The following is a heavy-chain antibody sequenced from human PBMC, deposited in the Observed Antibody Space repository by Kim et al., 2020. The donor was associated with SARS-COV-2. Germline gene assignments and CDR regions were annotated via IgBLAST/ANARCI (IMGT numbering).Heavy chain of an antibody. D-gene: IGHD2-8*01. CDR2: ININTGTP. J-gene: IGHJ5*02. Sequence: ASVKVSCKASGYSFTRFAMNWVRQAPGQGFEWLGWININTGTPTYAQGFTGRFVFSFDTSVSTAYLQISSLKAEDTAIYYCARDKNNGVWFDPWGQGTLVTVSS. CDR3: ARDKNNGVWFDP. CDR1: GYSFTRFA. V-gene: IGHV7-4-1*02.